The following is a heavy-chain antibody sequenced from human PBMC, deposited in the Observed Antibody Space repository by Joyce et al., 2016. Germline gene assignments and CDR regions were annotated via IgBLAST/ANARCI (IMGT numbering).Heavy chain of an antibody. D-gene: IGHD2-15*01. Sequence: QVQLVQSGPEVKKPGASVKVSCKASGYTLNKYGMSWVRQAPGQGLEWMAWSSGYNGQTDHAQKFQGRVTMTTDTSTSTAYMELRSLRSDDTAVYYCARDRGVEVVVSATDHYDFGMDVWGQGTTVTVSS. CDR3: ARDRGVEVVVSATDHYDFGMDV. CDR2: SSGYNGQT. CDR1: GYTLNKYG. V-gene: IGHV1-18*01. J-gene: IGHJ6*02.